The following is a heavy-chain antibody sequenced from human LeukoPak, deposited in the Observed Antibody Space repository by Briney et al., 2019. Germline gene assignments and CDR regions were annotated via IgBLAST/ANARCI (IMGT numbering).Heavy chain of an antibody. Sequence: GGSLRLSCAASGFTFSSYSMNWVRQAPGKGLEWVSSISSSSSYIDYADSVKGRFTISRDNAKNSLYMQMSSLRAEDTAVYYCARFLKPGYWAQYWYFDLWGRGTLVTVSS. V-gene: IGHV3-21*01. CDR3: ARFLKPGYWAQYWYFDL. CDR2: ISSSSSYI. CDR1: GFTFSSYS. J-gene: IGHJ2*01. D-gene: IGHD3-9*01.